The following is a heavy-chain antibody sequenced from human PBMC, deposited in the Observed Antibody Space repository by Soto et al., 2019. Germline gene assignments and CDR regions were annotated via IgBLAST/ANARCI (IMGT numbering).Heavy chain of an antibody. CDR2: INAGNGNT. Sequence: ASVKVSCKASGYTFTSNAMNWGRQAPGQRLEWMGWINAGNGNTKYSQKFQGRVTITRDTSASTAYMELSSLRSEDTAMYFCARASIGAHHDYWGQGTLVTVSS. CDR3: ARASIGAHHDY. V-gene: IGHV1-3*01. D-gene: IGHD2-15*01. J-gene: IGHJ4*02. CDR1: GYTFTSNA.